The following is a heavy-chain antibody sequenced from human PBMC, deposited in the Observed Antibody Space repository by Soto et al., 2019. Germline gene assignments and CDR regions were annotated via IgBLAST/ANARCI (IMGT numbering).Heavy chain of an antibody. J-gene: IGHJ4*02. D-gene: IGHD4-17*01. V-gene: IGHV3-33*01. CDR1: GFTFSRHG. CDR3: ARDADYPANGFDY. Sequence: ESGGGVVQPGTSLRLSCAASGFTFSRHGMHWVRQTPGKGLEWLAVILNDASGHWYADSVKGRFTISRDNFENTWYLQMNDLRLEDTAMYYCARDADYPANGFDYWGQGTLVTVSS. CDR2: ILNDASGH.